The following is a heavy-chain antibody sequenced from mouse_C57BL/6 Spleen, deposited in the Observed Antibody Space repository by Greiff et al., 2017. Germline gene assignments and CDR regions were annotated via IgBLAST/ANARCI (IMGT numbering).Heavy chain of an antibody. Sequence: EVQLQESGPELVKPGASVKMSCKASGYTFTDYNMHWVKQSHGKSLEWIGYINPNNGGTSYNQKFKGKATLTVNKSSSTAYMELRSLTSEDSAVYYCARPRLYYDYLYYFDYWGQGTTLTVSS. CDR1: GYTFTDYN. D-gene: IGHD2-4*01. V-gene: IGHV1-22*01. CDR3: ARPRLYYDYLYYFDY. CDR2: INPNNGGT. J-gene: IGHJ2*01.